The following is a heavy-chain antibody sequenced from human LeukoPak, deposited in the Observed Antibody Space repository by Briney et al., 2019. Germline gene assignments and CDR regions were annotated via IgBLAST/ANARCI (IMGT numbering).Heavy chain of an antibody. Sequence: SETLSLTCTVSGGSISSYYWSWIRQPPGKGLEWIGYIYTSGSTNYNPSLKSRVTISVDTSKNQFSLKLSSVTAADTAVYYCASSIAADNYYYYYMDVWGKGTTVTVSS. CDR2: IYTSGST. V-gene: IGHV4-4*09. CDR1: GGSISSYY. CDR3: ASSIAADNYYYYYMDV. J-gene: IGHJ6*03. D-gene: IGHD6-25*01.